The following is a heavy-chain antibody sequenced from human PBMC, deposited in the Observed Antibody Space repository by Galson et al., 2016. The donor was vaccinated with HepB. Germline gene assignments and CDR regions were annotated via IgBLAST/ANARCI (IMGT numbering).Heavy chain of an antibody. CDR2: ISGSATTT. CDR3: AKDRGVVPDYYLDY. CDR1: GFTFSSYA. J-gene: IGHJ4*02. Sequence: SLRLSCAASGFTFSSYAMNWVRLAPGKGPEWVSAISGSATTTYYSDSVKGRFTISRDTCKSTLYLQMNSPRAEDTAVYYCAKDRGVVPDYYLDYWGQGTLVTVPS. D-gene: IGHD6-6*01. V-gene: IGHV3-23*01.